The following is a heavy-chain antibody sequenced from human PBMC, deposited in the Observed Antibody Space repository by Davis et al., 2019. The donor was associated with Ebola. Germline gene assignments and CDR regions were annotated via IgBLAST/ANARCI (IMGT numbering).Heavy chain of an antibody. Sequence: ASVKVSCKVSGYTLTELSMHWVRQAPGKGLEWMGGFDPEDGETIYAQKFQGRVTMTTDTSTSTAYMELRSLRSDDTAVYYCARAEYNWNYFAYWGQGTLVTVSS. D-gene: IGHD1-20*01. CDR1: GYTLTELS. CDR2: FDPEDGET. CDR3: ARAEYNWNYFAY. J-gene: IGHJ4*02. V-gene: IGHV1-24*01.